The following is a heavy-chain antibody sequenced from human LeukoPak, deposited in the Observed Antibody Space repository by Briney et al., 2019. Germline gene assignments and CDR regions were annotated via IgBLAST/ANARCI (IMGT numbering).Heavy chain of an antibody. CDR3: ARHDYGDFPPSHGMDV. CDR1: GYIFSTYL. Sequence: GASLMISCTGSGYIFSTYLIGFRRAMRRKRVEWMGISYPDDSDTRYSPSFQGQVTISADKSISTAYLQWSSLKASDTAMYYCARHDYGDFPPSHGMDVWGQGTTVTVSS. V-gene: IGHV5-51*01. CDR2: SYPDDSDT. J-gene: IGHJ6*02. D-gene: IGHD4-17*01.